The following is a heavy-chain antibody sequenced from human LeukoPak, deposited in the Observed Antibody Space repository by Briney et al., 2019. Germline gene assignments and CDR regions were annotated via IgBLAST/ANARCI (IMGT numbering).Heavy chain of an antibody. J-gene: IGHJ4*02. V-gene: IGHV3-21*04. Sequence: GGSLRLSCAASGFTFSSYTMNWVRQAPGKGLEWVSSISSSSTYIYYADSVKGRFTISRDNSKNTLYLQMNSLRAEDTAVYYCAKVHMVRGARGYFDYWGQGTLVTVSS. D-gene: IGHD3-10*01. CDR2: ISSSSTYI. CDR1: GFTFSSYT. CDR3: AKVHMVRGARGYFDY.